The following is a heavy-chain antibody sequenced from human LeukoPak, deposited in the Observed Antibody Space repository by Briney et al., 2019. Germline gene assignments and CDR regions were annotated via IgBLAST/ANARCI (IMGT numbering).Heavy chain of an antibody. D-gene: IGHD2-2*01. CDR1: GGSISSSSYY. CDR3: ARGKLGYCSSTSCPNWFDP. Sequence: SETLSLTCTVSGGSISSSSYYWGWIRQPPGKGLEWIGSIYYSGSTYYNPSLKSRVTISVDTSKNQFSLKLSSVTAADTAVYYCARGKLGYCSSTSCPNWFDPWGQGTLVTVSS. V-gene: IGHV4-39*01. CDR2: IYYSGST. J-gene: IGHJ5*02.